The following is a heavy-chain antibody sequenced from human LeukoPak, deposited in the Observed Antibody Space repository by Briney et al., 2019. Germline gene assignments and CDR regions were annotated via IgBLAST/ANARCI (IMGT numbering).Heavy chain of an antibody. Sequence: SGGSLRLSCAASGFTVSSNYMSWVRQAPGKGLEWVSVIYFGGTTYYADSVKGRFTISRDNSKNTLYLQMNSLRAEDTAVYYCATQLLWFGELEYYYYGMDVWGQGTTVTVSS. J-gene: IGHJ6*02. CDR1: GFTVSSNY. V-gene: IGHV3-53*01. CDR2: IYFGGTT. CDR3: ATQLLWFGELEYYYYGMDV. D-gene: IGHD3-10*01.